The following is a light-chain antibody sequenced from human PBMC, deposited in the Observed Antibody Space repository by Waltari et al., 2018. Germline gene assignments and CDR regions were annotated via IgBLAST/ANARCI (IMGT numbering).Light chain of an antibody. CDR1: QSVSSY. CDR2: DAS. V-gene: IGKV3-11*01. CDR3: QQRSNWPLT. Sequence: EFVLTQSPATLSLPPRVRATLSCRASQSVSSYLAWYQHKPGQAPRLLVYDASNRATGIPARFSGSGSGTDFTLTISSLETEDFAVYYCQQRSNWPLTFGGGTKVEIK. J-gene: IGKJ4*01.